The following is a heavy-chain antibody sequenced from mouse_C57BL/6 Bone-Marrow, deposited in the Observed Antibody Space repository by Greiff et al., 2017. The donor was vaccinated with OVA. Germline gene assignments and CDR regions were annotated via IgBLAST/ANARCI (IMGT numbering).Heavy chain of an antibody. J-gene: IGHJ1*03. V-gene: IGHV5-6*01. D-gene: IGHD1-1*01. CDR1: GFTFSSYG. CDR2: ISSGGSYT. Sequence: EVQLVESGGDLVKPGGSLKLSCAASGFTFSSYGMSWVRQTPDKRLEWVATISSGGSYTYYPDSVKGRFTISRDNAKNTLYLQMSSLKSEDTAMYYCARHGGTTVVANWYFDVWGTGTTVTVSS. CDR3: ARHGGTTVVANWYFDV.